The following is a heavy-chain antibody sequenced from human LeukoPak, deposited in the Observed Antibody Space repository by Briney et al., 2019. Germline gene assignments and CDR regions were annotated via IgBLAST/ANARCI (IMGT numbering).Heavy chain of an antibody. Sequence: GGSLRLSCAASGFTFSSYSMNWVRQSPGQGLEWVSYISRSGSTIYNADSVKGRFTISRDNAKNSLYLQMNSLRAEDTAVYYCARAGWRYYDSSGYYYSYFQHWGQGTLVTVSS. V-gene: IGHV3-48*04. CDR2: ISRSGSTI. CDR1: GFTFSSYS. CDR3: ARAGWRYYDSSGYYYSYFQH. J-gene: IGHJ1*01. D-gene: IGHD3-22*01.